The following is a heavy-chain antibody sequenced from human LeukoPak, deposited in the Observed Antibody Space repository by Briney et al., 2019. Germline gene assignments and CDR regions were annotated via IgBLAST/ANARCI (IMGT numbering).Heavy chain of an antibody. J-gene: IGHJ4*02. CDR2: INHSRST. CDR1: GGSFSPYY. D-gene: IGHD3-9*01. Sequence: PSETLSLTCAVYGGSFSPYYWSWIRQSPDKGLEWIGEINHSRSTNYNPSLKSRVTISVDTSKNQFSLKVSSVTAADTALYYCARVQGDDTLTGYPHYFDYWGQGTLVTVSS. V-gene: IGHV4-34*01. CDR3: ARVQGDDTLTGYPHYFDY.